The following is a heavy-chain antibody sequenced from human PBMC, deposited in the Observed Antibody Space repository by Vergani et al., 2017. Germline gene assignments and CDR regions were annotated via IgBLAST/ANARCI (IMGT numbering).Heavy chain of an antibody. J-gene: IGHJ3*02. CDR1: GGSISSYY. Sequence: QVQLQESGPGLVKPSETLSLTCTVSGGSISSYYWSWIRQPPGKGLEWIGYIYYSGSTNYNPSLKSRVTISVDTSKNQFSLKLSSVTAADTAVYYCAGGEPSHYYYGSGADAFDIWGQGTRVTVSS. D-gene: IGHD3-10*01. V-gene: IGHV4-59*01. CDR3: AGGEPSHYYYGSGADAFDI. CDR2: IYYSGST.